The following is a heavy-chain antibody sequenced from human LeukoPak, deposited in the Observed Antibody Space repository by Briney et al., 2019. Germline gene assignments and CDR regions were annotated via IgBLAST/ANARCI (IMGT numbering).Heavy chain of an antibody. V-gene: IGHV4-59*01. J-gene: IGHJ5*02. CDR1: GGSISTYS. CDR2: IYYSGST. D-gene: IGHD6-19*01. CDR3: ARAHSSGWPHMFDP. Sequence: SETLSLTCTVSGGSISTYSWTWIRQPPGKGLEWIGNIYYSGSTNYNPSLKSRVTISIDASKNQFSLKVSSVTAADTAVYYCARAHSSGWPHMFDPWGQGTLVTVPS.